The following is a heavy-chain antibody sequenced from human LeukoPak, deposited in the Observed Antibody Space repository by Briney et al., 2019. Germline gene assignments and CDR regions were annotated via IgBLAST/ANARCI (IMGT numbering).Heavy chain of an antibody. Sequence: GGSLRLSCAASGFTFSSYGMHWVRQAPGKGLEWVAVISYDGSNKYYADSVKGRFTISRDNSKNTLYLQMNSLRAEDTAVYYCAKVATARPFDYWGQGTLVTVSS. CDR2: ISYDGSNK. CDR3: AKVATARPFDY. J-gene: IGHJ4*02. CDR1: GFTFSSYG. V-gene: IGHV3-30*18. D-gene: IGHD5-12*01.